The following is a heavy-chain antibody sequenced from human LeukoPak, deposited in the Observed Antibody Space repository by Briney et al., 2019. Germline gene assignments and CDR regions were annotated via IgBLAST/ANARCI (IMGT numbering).Heavy chain of an antibody. Sequence: GRSLRLSCAASGFTFSSYAMHWVRQAPGKGLEWVAVISYDGSNKYYADSVKGRFTISRGNPKNTLYLQMNSLRAEDTAVYYCARDGVGATSYNWFDPWGQGTLVTVSS. CDR2: ISYDGSNK. J-gene: IGHJ5*02. D-gene: IGHD1-26*01. CDR1: GFTFSSYA. CDR3: ARDGVGATSYNWFDP. V-gene: IGHV3-30*04.